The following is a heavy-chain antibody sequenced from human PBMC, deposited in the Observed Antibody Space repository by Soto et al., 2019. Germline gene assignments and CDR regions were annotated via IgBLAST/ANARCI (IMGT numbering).Heavy chain of an antibody. CDR3: AKVTDCNNTFCTFDY. Sequence: EVQLLESGGGLVQPGGSLRLSCAASGFTFSKYPMTWVRQAPGKGLEWVSTFTGGGGTTSYADSVKGRFTISRDNSKNTLYLQMNSLRAEDTAIYYCAKVTDCNNTFCTFDYWGQGTLVTVSS. D-gene: IGHD2-2*01. V-gene: IGHV3-23*01. CDR2: FTGGGGTT. CDR1: GFTFSKYP. J-gene: IGHJ4*02.